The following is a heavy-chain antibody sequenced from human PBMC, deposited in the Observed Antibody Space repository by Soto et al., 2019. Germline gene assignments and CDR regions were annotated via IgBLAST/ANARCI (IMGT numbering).Heavy chain of an antibody. CDR3: AGGGLYSSSGYYFAY. CDR1: GGSFSGYY. D-gene: IGHD6-13*01. V-gene: IGHV4-34*01. Sequence: SETLSLTCAVYGGSFSGYYWSWIRQPPGKGLEWIGEINHSGSTNYNPSLKSRVTISVDTSKNQFSLKLSSVTAADTAVYYCAGGGLYSSSGYYFAYGGKGPLVTVSS. CDR2: INHSGST. J-gene: IGHJ4*02.